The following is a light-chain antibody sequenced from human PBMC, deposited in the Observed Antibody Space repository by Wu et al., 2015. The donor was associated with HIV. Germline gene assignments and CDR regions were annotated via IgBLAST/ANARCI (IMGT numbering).Light chain of an antibody. CDR3: QQYESWPPYS. Sequence: EIVMTQSPATLSVSPGERVTLSCRASQSVSSDLAWYQQKPGQAPRLLIYDASTRATGIPARFSGSGSGTEFTLTISSLQSEDFAVYYCQQYESWPPYSFGQGTKLEIK. CDR2: DAS. CDR1: QSVSSD. J-gene: IGKJ2*03. V-gene: IGKV3-15*01.